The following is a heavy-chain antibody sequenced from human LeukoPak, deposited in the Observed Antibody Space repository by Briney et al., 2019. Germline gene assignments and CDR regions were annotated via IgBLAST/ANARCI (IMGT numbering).Heavy chain of an antibody. CDR3: AREYSSSWVRHFDY. J-gene: IGHJ4*02. CDR2: VNSDVSST. V-gene: IGHV3-74*03. Sequence: GGSLRLSCAASGYTFSTYWMHWVRQAPGKGLVWVSRVNSDVSSTTYADSVKGRFTISRDNAKNTLYLEMNSLRVEDTAVYHCAREYSSSWVRHFDYWGQGTLVTVSS. D-gene: IGHD6-13*01. CDR1: GYTFSTYW.